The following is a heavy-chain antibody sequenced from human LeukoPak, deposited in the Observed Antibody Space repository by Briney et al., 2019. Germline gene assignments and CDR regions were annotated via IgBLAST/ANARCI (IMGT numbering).Heavy chain of an antibody. Sequence: GGTLRLSCAASGFTFSSYAMSWVRQAPGKGLEWVSAISGSGGSTHYADSVKGRFTISRDNSKNTLYLQMNSLRAEDTAVYYCAKAGGYSYGFGYWGQGTLVTVSS. D-gene: IGHD5-18*01. CDR3: AKAGGYSYGFGY. J-gene: IGHJ4*02. CDR2: ISGSGGST. CDR1: GFTFSSYA. V-gene: IGHV3-23*01.